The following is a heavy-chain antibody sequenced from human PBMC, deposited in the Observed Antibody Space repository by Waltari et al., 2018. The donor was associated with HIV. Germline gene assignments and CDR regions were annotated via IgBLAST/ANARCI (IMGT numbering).Heavy chain of an antibody. CDR3: ARVSDYMFDGSGTVGNFDL. J-gene: IGHJ2*01. V-gene: IGHV5-51*01. Sequence: QLVQSGAEVKKPGESLKIPCKGSGYSFTTDWIAWVRQLPGKCLEWMGFIYPGDSDTIYRPSFQGKVTMSVARSINTAYVQWSSLKASDSAMYFCARVSDYMFDGSGTVGNFDLWGRGTLLIVSS. CDR1: GYSFTTDW. D-gene: IGHD3-22*01. CDR2: IYPGDSDT.